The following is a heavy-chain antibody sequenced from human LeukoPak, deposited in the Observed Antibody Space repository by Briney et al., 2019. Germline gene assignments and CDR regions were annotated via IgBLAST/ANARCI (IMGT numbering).Heavy chain of an antibody. CDR1: GYSFTSYW. J-gene: IGHJ3*02. Sequence: GESLKDSCKGSGYSFTSYWIGWVRQMPGKGLEWMGIIYPGDSDTRYSPSFQGQVTISADKSISTAYLQWSSLKASDTAMYYCASPGVYSSSSGAFDIWGQGTMVTVSS. CDR3: ASPGVYSSSSGAFDI. D-gene: IGHD6-6*01. V-gene: IGHV5-51*01. CDR2: IYPGDSDT.